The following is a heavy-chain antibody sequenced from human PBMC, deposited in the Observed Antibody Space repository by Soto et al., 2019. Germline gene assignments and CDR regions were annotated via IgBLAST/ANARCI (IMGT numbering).Heavy chain of an antibody. Sequence: QVQLQQSGPGLVKPSQTLSLTCAISGDSVSSNSAAWNWIRQSPSRGLEWLGRTYYRSKWYNDYAVAVKSRITINPDTSKNQFYLQLISVAPEDTAVYYCARGNYYDSSGYYYTFYGMGVWGPGTTVTVSS. D-gene: IGHD3-22*01. CDR1: GDSVSSNSAA. J-gene: IGHJ6*02. V-gene: IGHV6-1*01. CDR3: ARGNYYDSSGYYYTFYGMGV. CDR2: TYYRSKWYN.